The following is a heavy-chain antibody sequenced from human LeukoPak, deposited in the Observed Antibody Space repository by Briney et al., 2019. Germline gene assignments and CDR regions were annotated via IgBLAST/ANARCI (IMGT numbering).Heavy chain of an antibody. CDR2: IYYSGST. Sequence: SETLSLTCTVSGGSISSYYWSWIRQPPGKGLEWIGYIYYSGSTNYNPSLKSRVTISVDTSKNQFSLKLSSVTAADTAVYYCARDLAHWGPSTDWGQGTLVTISS. D-gene: IGHD7-27*01. CDR1: GGSISSYY. V-gene: IGHV4-59*01. CDR3: ARDLAHWGPSTD. J-gene: IGHJ4*02.